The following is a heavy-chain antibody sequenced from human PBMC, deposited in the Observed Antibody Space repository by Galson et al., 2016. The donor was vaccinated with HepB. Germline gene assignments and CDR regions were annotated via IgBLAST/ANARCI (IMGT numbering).Heavy chain of an antibody. J-gene: IGHJ4*02. CDR2: VSRGSDYI. Sequence: SLRLSCAASGFTLNTYSMAWVRQAPGRGLEWVSSVSRGSDYIYYADSVKGRFIISRDNAKNSLYLPMSGLRDDDTAVYYCARWPHGCGHCHSFDSWGQGTLVTVSS. CDR3: ARWPHGCGHCHSFDS. V-gene: IGHV3-21*01. CDR1: GFTLNTYS. D-gene: IGHD2-21*02.